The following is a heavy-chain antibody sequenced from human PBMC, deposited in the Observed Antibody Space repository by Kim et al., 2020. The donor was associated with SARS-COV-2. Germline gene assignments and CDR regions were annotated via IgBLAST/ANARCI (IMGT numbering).Heavy chain of an antibody. CDR2: IYYSGST. Sequence: SETLSLTCTVSGGSISSGDYYWSWIRQPPGKGLEWIGYIYYSGSTYYNPSLKSRVTISVDTSKNQFSLKLSSVTAADTAVYYSARRVYYGVTGYFDYWGQGTLVTVSS. CDR1: GGSISSGDYY. D-gene: IGHD4-17*01. V-gene: IGHV4-30-4*01. CDR3: ARRVYYGVTGYFDY. J-gene: IGHJ4*02.